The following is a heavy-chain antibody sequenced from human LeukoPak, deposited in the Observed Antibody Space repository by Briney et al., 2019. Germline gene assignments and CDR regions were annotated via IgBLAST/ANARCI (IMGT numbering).Heavy chain of an antibody. V-gene: IGHV1-2*06. D-gene: IGHD2-21*01. CDR1: GYTFTGYY. Sequence: WASVKVSCKASGYTFTGYYMHWVRQAPGQGLEWMGRINPNSGGTNYAQKFQGRVTMTRDTSISTAYMELSRLRSDDTAVYYCARWIAGYRSYYYGTDVWGQGTTVTVSS. CDR3: ARWIAGYRSYYYGTDV. CDR2: INPNSGGT. J-gene: IGHJ6*02.